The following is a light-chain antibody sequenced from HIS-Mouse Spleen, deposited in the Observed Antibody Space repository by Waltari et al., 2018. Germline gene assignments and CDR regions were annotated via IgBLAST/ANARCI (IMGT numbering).Light chain of an antibody. CDR1: ALPKKY. Sequence: SYELTQPPSVSVSPGQTARITCSGDALPKKYAYWYQQKSGQAPVLVIYEDSKGPSGIPEGFSGSSSGKMATVTISGAQVEDEADYYCYSTDSSGNHRVFGGGTKLTVL. CDR3: YSTDSSGNHRV. V-gene: IGLV3-10*01. CDR2: EDS. J-gene: IGLJ2*01.